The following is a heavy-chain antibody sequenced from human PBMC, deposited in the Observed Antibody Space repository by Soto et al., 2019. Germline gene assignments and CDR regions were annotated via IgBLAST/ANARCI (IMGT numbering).Heavy chain of an antibody. CDR3: ASEFLYSGHDSQNTNWFDP. CDR2: INPNSGGT. CDR1: GYTFTVYY. J-gene: IGHJ5*02. V-gene: IGHV1-2*02. D-gene: IGHD5-12*01. Sequence: QVQLVQSGAEVKKPGASVKVSCKASGYTFTVYYMHWVRQAPGQGLEWMGWINPNSGGTNYAQKFQGRVTMTRDTSISTAYLELSRLRSDDTAVYYCASEFLYSGHDSQNTNWFDPWGQGTLVTVSS.